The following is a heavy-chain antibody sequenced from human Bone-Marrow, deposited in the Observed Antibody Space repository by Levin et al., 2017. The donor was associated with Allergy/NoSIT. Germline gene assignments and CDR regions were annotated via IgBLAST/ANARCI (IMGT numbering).Heavy chain of an antibody. CDR2: ISGSGGST. Sequence: GGSLRLSCAASGFTFSSYAMSWVRQAPGKGLEWVSAISGSGGSTYYADSVKGRFTISRDNSKNTLYLQMNSLRAEDTAVYYCAKDFEDILTGYYKSNWFDPWGQGTLVTVSS. J-gene: IGHJ5*02. V-gene: IGHV3-23*01. D-gene: IGHD3-9*01. CDR1: GFTFSSYA. CDR3: AKDFEDILTGYYKSNWFDP.